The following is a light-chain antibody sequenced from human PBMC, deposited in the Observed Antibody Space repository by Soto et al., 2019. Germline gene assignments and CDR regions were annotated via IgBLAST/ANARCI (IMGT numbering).Light chain of an antibody. J-gene: IGLJ2*01. V-gene: IGLV3-21*04. CDR1: NIGSKS. CDR3: QVWDSSSDPP. Sequence: SYELTQPPSVSVAPGKTARITCGGNNIGSKSVHWYQQKPGQAPVLVIYYDSDRPSGIPERFSGSNSGNTATLTISRVEAGDEADYYYQVWDSSSDPPFGGGTKLTVL. CDR2: YDS.